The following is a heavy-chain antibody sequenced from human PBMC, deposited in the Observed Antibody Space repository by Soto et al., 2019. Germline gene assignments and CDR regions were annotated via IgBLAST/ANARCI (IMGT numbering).Heavy chain of an antibody. J-gene: IGHJ6*02. Sequence: SQTLSLPCIVSGISITGYYWNWIRQPPGKGLEWIGYMYNTGSTVYNPSFKSRVTISVDTSKNQFSLKLNSVTAADTAVYYCARDLWGYCGTDCYPLDVWGQGTTVTVS. D-gene: IGHD2-21*02. CDR1: GISITGYY. CDR3: ARDLWGYCGTDCYPLDV. CDR2: MYNTGST. V-gene: IGHV4-59*01.